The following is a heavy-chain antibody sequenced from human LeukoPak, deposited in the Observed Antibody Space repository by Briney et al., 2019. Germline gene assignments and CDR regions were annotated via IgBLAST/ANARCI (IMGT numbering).Heavy chain of an antibody. V-gene: IGHV3-21*01. D-gene: IGHD6-13*01. CDR1: GFTFSSYS. CDR3: AREWRLSSSPPDYYYYYGMDV. Sequence: GGSLRLSCAASGFTFSSYSMNWVRQAPGKGLEWVSSISSSSSYIYYADSVKGRFTISRGNAKNSLYLQMNSLRAEDTAVYYCAREWRLSSSPPDYYYYYGMDVWGQGTTVTVSS. CDR2: ISSSSSYI. J-gene: IGHJ6*02.